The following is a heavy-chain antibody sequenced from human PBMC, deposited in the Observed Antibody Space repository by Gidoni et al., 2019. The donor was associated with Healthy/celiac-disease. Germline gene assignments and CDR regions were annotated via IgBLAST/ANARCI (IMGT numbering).Heavy chain of an antibody. CDR2: INHSGST. CDR1: GGSFSGYY. V-gene: IGHV4-34*01. D-gene: IGHD1-26*01. CDR3: ARGTTGLGGGLNYYYGMDV. Sequence: QVQLQQWGAGLFKPSETLSLTCAVYGGSFSGYYWSWFRQPPGKGLEWIGEINHSGSTNYNPSLKSRVTRSVDTSKNQFSLKLSSVTAADTAVYYCARGTTGLGGGLNYYYGMDVWGQGTTVTVSS. J-gene: IGHJ6*02.